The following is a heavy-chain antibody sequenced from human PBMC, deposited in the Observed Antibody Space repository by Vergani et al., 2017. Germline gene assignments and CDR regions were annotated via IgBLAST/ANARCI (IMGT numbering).Heavy chain of an antibody. CDR1: GFTSSYSG. CDR3: ATKSCCTPGCQIGYFRE. D-gene: IGHD1-1*01. V-gene: IGHV3-30*03. J-gene: IGHJ1*01. Sequence: QVHLVESGGGVVQPGRSLRLSCVVSGFTSSYSGMHWVRQAPGKGLEWVAVISYDGTQKYYADSVKGRFTISRDNSKSTLYLQMNSLRTEDTAVYYCATKSCCTPGCQIGYFREWDQGTLVTVSS. CDR2: ISYDGTQK.